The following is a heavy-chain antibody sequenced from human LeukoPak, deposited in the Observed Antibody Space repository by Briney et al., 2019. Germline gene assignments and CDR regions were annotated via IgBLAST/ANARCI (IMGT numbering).Heavy chain of an antibody. Sequence: GGSLRLSCAASGFTVSSNYMSWVRQAPGKGLEWVSVIYSCGSTYYADSVKGRFTISRDNSKNTLYLQMNSLRAEDTAVYYCARAPPAGCMLYDSGEYYFDYWGQGTLVTVSS. CDR2: IYSCGST. D-gene: IGHD2-8*01. CDR3: ARAPPAGCMLYDSGEYYFDY. V-gene: IGHV3-66*03. CDR1: GFTVSSNY. J-gene: IGHJ4*02.